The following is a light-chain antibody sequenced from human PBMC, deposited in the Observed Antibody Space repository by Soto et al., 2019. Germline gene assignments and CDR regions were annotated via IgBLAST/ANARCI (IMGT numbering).Light chain of an antibody. Sequence: QSVLTQPASVSGSPGQSITISCTGSSSDIGACNYVSWFQQYPGKAPKLIISEVSNRPSGVSNRFSGSKSGTAASLTISGLQTEDEADYFCFSFTTDWTHVFGTGTKVTVL. V-gene: IGLV2-14*01. CDR2: EVS. CDR1: SSDIGACNY. J-gene: IGLJ1*01. CDR3: FSFTTDWTHV.